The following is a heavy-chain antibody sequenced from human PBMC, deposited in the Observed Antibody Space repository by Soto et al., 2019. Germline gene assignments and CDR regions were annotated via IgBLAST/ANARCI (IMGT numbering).Heavy chain of an antibody. CDR3: ARDQGPSSSSPYYYYGMDV. Sequence: SVKVSCKASGGTFSSYAISWVRQAPGQGLEWMGGIIPIFGTANYAQKFQGRVTITADESTSTAYMELSSLRSEDTAVYYCARDQGPSSSSPYYYYGMDVWGQGTTVTVSS. CDR1: GGTFSSYA. CDR2: IIPIFGTA. J-gene: IGHJ6*02. D-gene: IGHD6-6*01. V-gene: IGHV1-69*13.